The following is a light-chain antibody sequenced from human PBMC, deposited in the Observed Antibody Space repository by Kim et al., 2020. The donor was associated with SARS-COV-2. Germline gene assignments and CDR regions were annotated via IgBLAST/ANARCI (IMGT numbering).Light chain of an antibody. CDR3: QSYEV. Sequence: NFMLTQPLSVSESPGKTVTISCTRTSGSIASKPVQWYKQRPGSVPTTVIYEDALRPSGIPDRFSGSIDTSSNSASLTISGLTTEDEAVYFCQSYEVFGGGTQVTVL. CDR1: SGSIASKP. J-gene: IGLJ2*01. CDR2: EDA. V-gene: IGLV6-57*04.